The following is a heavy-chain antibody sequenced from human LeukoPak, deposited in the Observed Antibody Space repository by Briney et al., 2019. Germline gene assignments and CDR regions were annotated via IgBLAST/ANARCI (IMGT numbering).Heavy chain of an antibody. CDR2: INEDGSNQ. J-gene: IGHJ4*02. CDR1: GVTFRSYW. CDR3: ARQSSIWNDGTNTDFNY. Sequence: GGSLRLSCAASGVTFRSYWMNWVRQAPGKGLEWVAYINEDGSNQYYVDSVKGRFTISRDNAKNSLYLQMNSLRVEDTAVYYCARQSSIWNDGTNTDFNYRGQGTLVTVSS. D-gene: IGHD1-1*01. V-gene: IGHV3-7*01.